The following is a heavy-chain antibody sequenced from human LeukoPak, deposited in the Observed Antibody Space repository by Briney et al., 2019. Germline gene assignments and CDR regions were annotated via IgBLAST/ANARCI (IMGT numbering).Heavy chain of an antibody. CDR2: IIPILGIA. V-gene: IGHV1-69*02. CDR3: ARGSMTTVTTNYYYYYMDV. D-gene: IGHD4-17*01. Sequence: SVKVSCKASGGTFSSYTISWVRQAPGQGLEWMGRIIPILGIANYAQKFQGRVTITADKSTSTAYMELSSLRSEVTAVYYCARGSMTTVTTNYYYYYMDVWGKGTTVTVSS. J-gene: IGHJ6*03. CDR1: GGTFSSYT.